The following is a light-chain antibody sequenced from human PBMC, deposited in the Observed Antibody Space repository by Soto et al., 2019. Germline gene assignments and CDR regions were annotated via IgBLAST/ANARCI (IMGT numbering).Light chain of an antibody. J-gene: IGKJ2*01. Sequence: EIVLTQSPGTLSLSPGERVTLSCRASQRISSSYLGWYQQKPGQAPRLLIYGGSTRATGIPDRFSGSGSGTDFTLTISRLEPEDFAVYYCQQYASSPYTFGPGTKLEIK. CDR2: GGS. CDR3: QQYASSPYT. CDR1: QRISSSY. V-gene: IGKV3-20*01.